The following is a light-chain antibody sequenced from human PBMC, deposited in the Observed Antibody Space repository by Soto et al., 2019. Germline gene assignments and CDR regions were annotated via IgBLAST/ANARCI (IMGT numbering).Light chain of an antibody. CDR3: GTWYYRLGTVV. CDR2: DNN. J-gene: IGLJ3*02. Sequence: QSVLTQPPSVSAAPGQKVTISCSGNNSNIGRYFLSWYQRVPGTAPRLLIYDNNKRPSGIPDRFSCSKSGSSATLGITGLQTGDDADYYCGTWYYRLGTVVFGGGTKLTVL. V-gene: IGLV1-51*01. CDR1: NSNIGRYF.